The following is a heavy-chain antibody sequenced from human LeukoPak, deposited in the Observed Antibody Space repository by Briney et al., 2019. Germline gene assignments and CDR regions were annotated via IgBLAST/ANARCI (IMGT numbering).Heavy chain of an antibody. D-gene: IGHD5-12*01. CDR2: INPNSGGT. CDR3: ASYNGTWLRSGGFDY. CDR1: GYTFTDYY. Sequence: ASVKVSCKASGYTFTDYYMHWVRQAPGQGLEWMGWINPNSGGTDYAQKFQGRVTMTRDTSISTAYMELSRLRSDDTAVYYCASYNGTWLRSGGFDYWGQGTLVTVSS. V-gene: IGHV1-2*02. J-gene: IGHJ4*02.